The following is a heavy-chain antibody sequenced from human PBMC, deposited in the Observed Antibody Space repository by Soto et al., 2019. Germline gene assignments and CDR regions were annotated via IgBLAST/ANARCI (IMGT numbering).Heavy chain of an antibody. CDR2: ISAYNGNT. CDR3: ARGSSLEGYYYDSSGPESLDY. J-gene: IGHJ4*02. D-gene: IGHD3-22*01. V-gene: IGHV1-18*01. Sequence: GASVKVSCKASGYTFTSYGISWVRQAPGQGLEWMGWISAYNGNTNYAQKVQGRVTMTTDTSTSTAYMELRSLRSDDTAVYYCARGSSLEGYYYDSSGPESLDYWGQGTLVTVSS. CDR1: GYTFTSYG.